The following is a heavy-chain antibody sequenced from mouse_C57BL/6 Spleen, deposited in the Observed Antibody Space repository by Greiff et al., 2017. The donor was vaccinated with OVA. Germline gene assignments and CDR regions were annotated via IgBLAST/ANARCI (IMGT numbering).Heavy chain of an antibody. J-gene: IGHJ2*01. CDR2: IDPSDSYT. V-gene: IGHV1-50*01. CDR3: ARRAYAGREDY. D-gene: IGHD1-1*01. Sequence: QVQLQQPGAELVKPGASVKLSCKASGYTFTSYWMQWVKQRPGQGLEWIGEIDPSDSYTNYNQKFKGKATLTVDTSASTAYMQRSSLTSEDSAVYYCARRAYAGREDYWGQGTTLTVSS. CDR1: GYTFTSYW.